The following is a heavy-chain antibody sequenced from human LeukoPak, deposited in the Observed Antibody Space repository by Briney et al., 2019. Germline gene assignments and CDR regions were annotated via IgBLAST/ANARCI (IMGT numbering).Heavy chain of an antibody. CDR1: GYSFTTYW. Sequence: GESLKISCEASGYSFTTYWITWVRQMPGKGLEWMAIIYSGDSDTRYSPSFQGQVTISVDKSISTAYLQWSSLKASDTAIYYCAIHSYGYRHWGQGTLVTVSS. CDR3: AIHSYGYRH. J-gene: IGHJ4*02. V-gene: IGHV5-51*01. D-gene: IGHD5-18*01. CDR2: IYSGDSDT.